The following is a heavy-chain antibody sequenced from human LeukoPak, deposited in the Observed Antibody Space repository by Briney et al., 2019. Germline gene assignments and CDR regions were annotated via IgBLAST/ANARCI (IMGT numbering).Heavy chain of an antibody. CDR2: IHHSGDT. Sequence: PSETLSLTCTVSGGSISSHYWTWIRQPPGKRLEWIGEIHHSGDTNSNPSLKNRVTMSIDMSKNQFSLKVKSVTAADTAVYYCVRATANGSGRAYDHWAQGNLVPVSS. CDR3: VRATANGSGRAYDH. D-gene: IGHD3-10*01. J-gene: IGHJ4*02. CDR1: GGSISSHY. V-gene: IGHV4-4*08.